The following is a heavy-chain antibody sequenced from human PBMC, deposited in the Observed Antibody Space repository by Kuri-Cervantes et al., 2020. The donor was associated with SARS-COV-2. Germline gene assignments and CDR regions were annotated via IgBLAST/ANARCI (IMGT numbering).Heavy chain of an antibody. D-gene: IGHD3-3*01. Sequence: ASVKVSCKGSGYTFTGYYMHWVRQAPGQGLEWMGWINPNSGGTNYAQKFQGRVTMTRDTSISTAYMELSRLRSDDTAVYYCARGWSGYSLDPPHFDYWGQGTLVTVSS. J-gene: IGHJ4*02. V-gene: IGHV1-2*02. CDR2: INPNSGGT. CDR1: GYTFTGYY. CDR3: ARGWSGYSLDPPHFDY.